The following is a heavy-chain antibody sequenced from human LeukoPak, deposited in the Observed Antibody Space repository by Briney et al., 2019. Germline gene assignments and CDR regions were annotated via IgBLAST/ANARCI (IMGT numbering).Heavy chain of an antibody. J-gene: IGHJ3*02. V-gene: IGHV4-59*01. CDR3: ARDGHSSGWYRDAFDI. CDR1: GGSISSYY. Sequence: SETLSLTCTVSGGSISSYYWSWIRQPPGKGLEWIGYIYYSGSTNYNPSLKSRVTISVDTSKNQFSLKLSSVTAADTDVYYCARDGHSSGWYRDAFDIWGQGTMVTVSS. D-gene: IGHD6-19*01. CDR2: IYYSGST.